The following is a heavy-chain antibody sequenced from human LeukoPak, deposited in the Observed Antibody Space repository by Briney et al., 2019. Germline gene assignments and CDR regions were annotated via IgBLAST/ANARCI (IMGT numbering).Heavy chain of an antibody. J-gene: IGHJ4*02. Sequence: PSETLSLTCGVYGGSFSAYDYWNWIRQPPGKGLEWIGYIYYDGGTNYNPSLKSRVTISVDTSKNQFSLKLSSVTAADTAVYYCVRGSSSTWFDTGSLDHWGQGTLVTVSS. CDR3: VRGSSSTWFDTGSLDH. CDR1: GGSFSAYDY. D-gene: IGHD6-6*01. V-gene: IGHV4-59*01. CDR2: IYYDGGT.